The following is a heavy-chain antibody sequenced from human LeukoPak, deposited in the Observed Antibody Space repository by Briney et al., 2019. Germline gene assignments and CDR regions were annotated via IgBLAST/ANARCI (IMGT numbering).Heavy chain of an antibody. J-gene: IGHJ6*03. CDR3: ARAGSGWYSNYYYMDV. D-gene: IGHD6-19*01. V-gene: IGHV3-23*01. Sequence: GGSLRLSCVASGFTFSSYVMNWVRQTQGKGLEWVSSISGSGGSTFYADSVKGRFTISRDNAKDSLFLQMNRLRVEDTAVYYCARAGSGWYSNYYYMDVWGKGTTVTISS. CDR1: GFTFSSYV. CDR2: ISGSGGST.